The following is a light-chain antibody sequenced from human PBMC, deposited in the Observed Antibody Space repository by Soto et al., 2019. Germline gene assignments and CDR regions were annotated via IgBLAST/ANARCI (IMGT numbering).Light chain of an antibody. CDR3: QQYNSYST. CDR2: KAS. J-gene: IGKJ1*01. Sequence: DIQMTQSPSTLSASVGDRVTITCGASQRISTRLAWYHQKPRHAPKLLDYKASTSERGVPSRLSGRRSGTEFTVTIGSLQPDDVASYYCQQYNSYSTFGRGTKVEIK. V-gene: IGKV1-5*03. CDR1: QRISTR.